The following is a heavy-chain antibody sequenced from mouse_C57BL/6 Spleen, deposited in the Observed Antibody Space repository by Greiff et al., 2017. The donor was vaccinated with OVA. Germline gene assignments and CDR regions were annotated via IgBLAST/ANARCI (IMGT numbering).Heavy chain of an antibody. CDR3: ARDRVDYYYAMDY. D-gene: IGHD3-3*01. V-gene: IGHV1-61*01. CDR2: IYPSDSET. J-gene: IGHJ4*01. CDR1: GYTFTSYW. Sequence: QVQLQQPGAELVRPGSSVKLSCKASGYTFTSYWMDWVKQRPGQGLEWIGNIYPSDSETHYNQKFKDKATLTVDKSSSTAYMQLSSLTSEDSAVYYCARDRVDYYYAMDYWGQGTSVTVSS.